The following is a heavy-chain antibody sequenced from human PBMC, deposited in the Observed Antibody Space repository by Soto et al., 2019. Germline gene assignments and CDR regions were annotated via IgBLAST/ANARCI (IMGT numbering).Heavy chain of an antibody. V-gene: IGHV3-30*18. D-gene: IGHD5-12*01. CDR3: AKSGRLGRDYYFDY. CDR2: ISYDGSNK. J-gene: IGHJ4*02. CDR1: GFTFSSYG. Sequence: QVQLVESGGGVVQPGRSLRLSCAASGFTFSSYGMHWVRQAPGKGLEWVAVISYDGSNKYYADSVKGRFTISRDNSKNTLYLQMNSLRAEDTAVYYCAKSGRLGRDYYFDYWGQGTLVTVSS.